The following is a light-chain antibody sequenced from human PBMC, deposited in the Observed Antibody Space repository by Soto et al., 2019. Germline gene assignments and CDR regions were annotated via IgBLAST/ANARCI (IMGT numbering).Light chain of an antibody. CDR1: QSGFDSSDNKNY. Sequence: DIVMTQSPESLAVSLGERATINCKSWQSGFDSSDNKNYLAWYQQKLGQPPKLLIYWASTRDSGVPDRFSGSGSGTDFTLTISSLQAEDVAVYYCQQYYSGPPTFGQGTKVEIK. CDR3: QQYYSGPPT. V-gene: IGKV4-1*01. J-gene: IGKJ2*01. CDR2: WAS.